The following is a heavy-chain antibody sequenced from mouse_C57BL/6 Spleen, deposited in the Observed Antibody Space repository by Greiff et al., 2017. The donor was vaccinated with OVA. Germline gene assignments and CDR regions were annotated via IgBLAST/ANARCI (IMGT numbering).Heavy chain of an antibody. CDR3: AKGPGNFDY. J-gene: IGHJ2*01. CDR1: GFTFSSYA. Sequence: EVQRAESGGGLVKPGGSLKLSCAASGFTFSSYAMSWVRQTPEKRLEWVATISDGGSYTYYPDNVKGRFTISRDNAKNNLYLQMSHLKSEDTAMYYCAKGPGNFDYWGQGTTLTVSS. V-gene: IGHV5-4*01. CDR2: ISDGGSYT.